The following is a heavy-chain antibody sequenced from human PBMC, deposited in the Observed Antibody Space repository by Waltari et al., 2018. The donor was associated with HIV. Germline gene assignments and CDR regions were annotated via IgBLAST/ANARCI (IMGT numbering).Heavy chain of an antibody. Sequence: QVQLQESGPGLVKPSQTLSLTCTVSGGSISSGSYYWSWIRQPAGKGLEWFGRIYTSGSTNYNPSLKIRVTISVDTSKNQFSLKLSSVTAADTAVYYCARQPFVSRGLWGRGTLVTVSS. CDR1: GGSISSGSYY. D-gene: IGHD2-21*01. J-gene: IGHJ2*01. V-gene: IGHV4-61*02. CDR2: IYTSGST. CDR3: ARQPFVSRGL.